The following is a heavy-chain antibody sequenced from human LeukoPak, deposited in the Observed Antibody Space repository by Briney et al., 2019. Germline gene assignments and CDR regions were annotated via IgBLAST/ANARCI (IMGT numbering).Heavy chain of an antibody. CDR3: ARGGYYDSGGSSSFDY. D-gene: IGHD3-22*01. CDR1: GGSISSGDYY. Sequence: PSETLSLTCTVSGGSISSGDYYWSWIRQHPGKGLEWIAYIFSSGSTYYNPSLKSRGDMSIDTSKNQFSLKVNSVTAADTAVYYCARGGYYDSGGSSSFDYWSQGTLVTVSS. CDR2: IFSSGST. J-gene: IGHJ4*02. V-gene: IGHV4-31*03.